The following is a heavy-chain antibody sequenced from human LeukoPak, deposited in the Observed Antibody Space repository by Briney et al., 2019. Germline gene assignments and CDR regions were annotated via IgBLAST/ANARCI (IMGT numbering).Heavy chain of an antibody. CDR3: ASHDSSGYYRSAEYFQH. V-gene: IGHV3-33*08. CDR1: GFTFSSYW. D-gene: IGHD3-22*01. J-gene: IGHJ1*01. CDR2: IWYDGSNK. Sequence: GGSLRLSCAASGFTFSSYWMHWVRQAPGKGLEWVAVIWYDGSNKYYADSVKGRFTISRDNSKNTLYLQMNSLRAEDTAVYYCASHDSSGYYRSAEYFQHWGQGTLVTVSS.